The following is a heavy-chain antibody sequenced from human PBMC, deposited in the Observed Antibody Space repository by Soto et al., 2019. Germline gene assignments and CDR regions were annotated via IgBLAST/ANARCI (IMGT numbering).Heavy chain of an antibody. D-gene: IGHD5-12*01. CDR3: ARDHLDIVATIYYYYGMDV. CDR2: ISSSGSST. Sequence: PGGSLRLSCAASGFTFGDYYMSWIRQAPGKGLEWVSYISSSGSSTYYVDSVRGRFTISRDNAKNTLYLQMNSLRAEDTAVYYCARDHLDIVATIYYYYGMDVWGQGTTVTVSS. V-gene: IGHV3-11*04. J-gene: IGHJ6*02. CDR1: GFTFGDYY.